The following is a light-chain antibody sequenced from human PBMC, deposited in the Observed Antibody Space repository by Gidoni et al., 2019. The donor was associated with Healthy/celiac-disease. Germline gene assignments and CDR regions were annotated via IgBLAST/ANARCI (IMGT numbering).Light chain of an antibody. Sequence: EIVMTQSPATLSVSPGERATLSCRASQSVNSNLAWYQQKPGQAPRLLIYGASTRATGIPARFSGSGSGTEFTLTISSLQSEDFAVYYCQQYNNWPQTFXQXTKVXIK. CDR1: QSVNSN. V-gene: IGKV3-15*01. J-gene: IGKJ1*01. CDR3: QQYNNWPQT. CDR2: GAS.